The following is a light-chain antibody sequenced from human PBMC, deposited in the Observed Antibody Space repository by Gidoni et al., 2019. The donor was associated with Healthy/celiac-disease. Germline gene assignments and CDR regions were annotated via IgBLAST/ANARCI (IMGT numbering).Light chain of an antibody. Sequence: EVVFTQSPATLSLSPGERATISCRARQSVSSYLAWYQQKPGQAPRLLIYDASNRDTGIPARFSGSGYGTDFTLTISSLEPEDFAVYYCQQRSNWPYTFGQGTKLEIK. CDR1: QSVSSY. J-gene: IGKJ2*01. CDR2: DAS. V-gene: IGKV3-11*01. CDR3: QQRSNWPYT.